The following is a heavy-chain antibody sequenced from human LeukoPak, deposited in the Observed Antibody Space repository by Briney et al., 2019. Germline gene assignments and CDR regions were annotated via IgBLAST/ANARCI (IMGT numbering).Heavy chain of an antibody. J-gene: IGHJ4*02. V-gene: IGHV1-69*13. CDR1: GGTFSSYA. CDR2: IIPIFGTA. Sequence: SVKVSCKASGGTFSSYAISWVRQAPGQGLEWMGGIIPIFGTANYAQKFQGRVTITADESTSTAYMELSSLRSEDTAVYYCARAGESPGRYCSSTSCYAGGLDYWGQGTLVTVYS. D-gene: IGHD2-2*01. CDR3: ARAGESPGRYCSSTSCYAGGLDY.